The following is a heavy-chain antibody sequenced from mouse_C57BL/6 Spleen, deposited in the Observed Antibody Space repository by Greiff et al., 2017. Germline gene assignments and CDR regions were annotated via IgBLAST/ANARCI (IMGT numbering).Heavy chain of an antibody. Sequence: EVQLQQSGPELVKPGASVKMSCKASGYTFTDYNMHWVKQSHGKSLEWIGYINPNNGGTSYNQKFKGKATLTVNKSSSTAYMELRSLTSEDSAVYYCARVGYYVPLWYFDVWGTGTTVTVSS. V-gene: IGHV1-22*01. D-gene: IGHD2-3*01. CDR1: GYTFTDYN. CDR2: INPNNGGT. CDR3: ARVGYYVPLWYFDV. J-gene: IGHJ1*03.